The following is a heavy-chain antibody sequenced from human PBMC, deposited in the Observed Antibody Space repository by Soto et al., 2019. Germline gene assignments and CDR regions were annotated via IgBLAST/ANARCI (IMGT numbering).Heavy chain of an antibody. CDR1: GGTFSDYA. CDR3: ARGPDYEGYFDY. Sequence: QVRLVQSGAEVKKPGSSVNVSCKASGGTFSDYAIAWLRQAPGQGLEWMGGIILPFGTPNYAQKFQGRVTISADESMTTAYMEMSGLTSEDTAVYYCARGPDYEGYFDYWGRGTLVTVSS. V-gene: IGHV1-69*12. D-gene: IGHD4-17*01. J-gene: IGHJ4*02. CDR2: IILPFGTP.